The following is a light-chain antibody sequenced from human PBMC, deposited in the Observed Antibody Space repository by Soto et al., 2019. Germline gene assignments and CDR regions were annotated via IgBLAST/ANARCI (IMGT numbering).Light chain of an antibody. CDR2: DAS. J-gene: IGKJ5*01. V-gene: IGKV1-33*01. Sequence: DIQMTQAPSSLSASVGDRATITCQASQDISNLLNWYQPKPGKAPRLLIYDASNLETGVPSRFSGSGSGTDFTFTISSLQPEDIATYYCQQYEDIPITFGQGTRLEIK. CDR1: QDISNL. CDR3: QQYEDIPIT.